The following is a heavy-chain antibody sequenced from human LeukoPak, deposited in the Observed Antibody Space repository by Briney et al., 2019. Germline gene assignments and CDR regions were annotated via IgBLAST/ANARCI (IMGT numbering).Heavy chain of an antibody. CDR3: ATPCSS. D-gene: IGHD6-13*01. J-gene: IGHJ4*02. V-gene: IGHV3-64*02. Sequence: GGSLRLSCTASGFSFRSYAMRWVRQAPGKGLEYVSAISRSGNTTYYADSVKGRFILSRDNSKKTLFLQMSDLRPEDTAVYYCATPCSSWGQGSLVIVSS. CDR1: GFSFRSYA. CDR2: ISRSGNTT.